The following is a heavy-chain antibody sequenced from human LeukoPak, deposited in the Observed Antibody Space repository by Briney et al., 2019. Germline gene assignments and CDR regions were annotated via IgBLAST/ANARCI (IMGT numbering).Heavy chain of an antibody. D-gene: IGHD6-19*01. CDR1: GGSISSYY. Sequence: PSETLSLTCTVSGGSISSYYWSWIRQPPGKGLEWIGYIYYSGSTNYNPSPKSRVTISVDTSKNQFSLKLSSVTAADTAVYYCARVPSSGWYRDAFDIWGQGTMVTVSS. CDR2: IYYSGST. CDR3: ARVPSSGWYRDAFDI. J-gene: IGHJ3*02. V-gene: IGHV4-59*01.